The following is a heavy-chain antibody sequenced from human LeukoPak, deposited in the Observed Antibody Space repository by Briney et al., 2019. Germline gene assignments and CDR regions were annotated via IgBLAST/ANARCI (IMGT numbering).Heavy chain of an antibody. V-gene: IGHV3-66*04. J-gene: IGHJ3*01. Sequence: GGSLRLSCAASGFIVGHNYMSWFRQAPGKGLEWVSIIYSGGVYSDGTTHYADSVKGRYTISRDSSKNTLYLQMNSLRAEDTAVYYCARRELLGYSYGLGAFNVWGQGTMVTVSS. CDR3: ARRELLGYSYGLGAFNV. CDR2: IYSGGVYSDGTT. CDR1: GFIVGHNY. D-gene: IGHD5-18*01.